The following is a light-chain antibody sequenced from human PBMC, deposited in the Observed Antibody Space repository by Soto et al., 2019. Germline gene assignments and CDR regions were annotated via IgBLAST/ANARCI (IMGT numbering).Light chain of an antibody. CDR2: GAS. CDR1: QSVRTS. CDR3: QLYGTSPSWT. V-gene: IGKV3-20*01. Sequence: EIVLTQSPVILSLSPGERATLSCRASQSVRTSLAWYQQKPGQSPRLLIYGASSRATGIPDRFSGSGSGTDFTLTISRLEPDDFAVYYCQLYGTSPSWTFGQGTKVDIK. J-gene: IGKJ1*01.